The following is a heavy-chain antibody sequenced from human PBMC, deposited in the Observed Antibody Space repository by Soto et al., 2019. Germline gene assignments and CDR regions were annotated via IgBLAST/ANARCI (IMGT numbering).Heavy chain of an antibody. CDR3: AGRDYIWGSPF. CDR1: IGSISSSHW. V-gene: IGHV4-4*02. Sequence: QVQLHESGPGLVNPSGTLSLTCDVSIGSISSSHWWSWVRQPPGKGLEWIGEVSQSGNTNYNPSLKSRVTISVDKSKNQFSLNLSSVTAADTAMYYCAGRDYIWGSPFWGQGTMVTVSS. CDR2: VSQSGNT. D-gene: IGHD3-16*01. J-gene: IGHJ3*01.